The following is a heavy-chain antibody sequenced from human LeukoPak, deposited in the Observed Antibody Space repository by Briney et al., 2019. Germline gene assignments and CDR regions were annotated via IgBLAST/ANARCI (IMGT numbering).Heavy chain of an antibody. CDR1: GFTFSSYS. D-gene: IGHD6-13*01. CDR2: ISGSGGST. V-gene: IGHV3-23*01. CDR3: AARPTNAAVAPSDY. J-gene: IGHJ4*02. Sequence: PGGSLRLSCAASGFTFSSYSMNWVRQAPGKGLEWVSGISGSGGSTYYADSVKGRFTISRDNSKNTLYLQMNSLRAEDTATYYCAARPTNAAVAPSDYWGQGTLVTVSS.